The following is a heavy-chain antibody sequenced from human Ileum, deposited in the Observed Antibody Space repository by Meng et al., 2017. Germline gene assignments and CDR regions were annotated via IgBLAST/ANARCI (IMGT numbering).Heavy chain of an antibody. CDR3: VYFWSGYFT. CDR1: GGSLSGYY. CDR2: SDHFGNT. D-gene: IGHD3-3*01. J-gene: IGHJ5*02. V-gene: IGHV4-34*01. Sequence: QLKQSGAGLFKPSATLSLTCAVFGGSLSGYYCNWFRQPPGKGLEWIGGSDHFGNTIHNPSLKGRLTISVDTSKNQISLRLTSVIAADTAVYYCVYFWSGYFTSGQGTLVTVSS.